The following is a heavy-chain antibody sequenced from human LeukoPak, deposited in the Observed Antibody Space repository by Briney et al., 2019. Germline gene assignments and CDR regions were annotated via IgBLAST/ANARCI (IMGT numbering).Heavy chain of an antibody. D-gene: IGHD3-10*01. Sequence: PGESLRLSCAASGFTFSSYAMSWVRQAPGKGLEWVSGISWNSGSIGYADSVKGRFTISRDNAKNSLYLQMNSLRAEDTALYYCAKDDSYYGSGSFPYWGQGTLVTVSS. CDR2: ISWNSGSI. CDR3: AKDDSYYGSGSFPY. CDR1: GFTFSSYA. J-gene: IGHJ4*02. V-gene: IGHV3-9*01.